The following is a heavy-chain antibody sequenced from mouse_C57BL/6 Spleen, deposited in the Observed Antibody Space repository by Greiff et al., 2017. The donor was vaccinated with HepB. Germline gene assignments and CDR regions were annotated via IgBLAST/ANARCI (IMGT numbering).Heavy chain of an antibody. V-gene: IGHV1-82*01. Sequence: VKLQESGPELVKPGASVKISCKASGYAFSSSWMNWVKQRPGKGLEWIGRIYPGDGDTNYNGKFKGKATLTADKSSSTAYMQLSSLTSEDSAVYFCARFYDYDGFAYWGQGTLVTVSA. CDR3: ARFYDYDGFAY. J-gene: IGHJ3*01. D-gene: IGHD2-4*01. CDR2: IYPGDGDT. CDR1: GYAFSSSW.